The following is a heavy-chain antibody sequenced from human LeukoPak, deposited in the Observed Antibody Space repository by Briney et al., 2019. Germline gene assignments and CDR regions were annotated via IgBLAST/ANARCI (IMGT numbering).Heavy chain of an antibody. CDR2: IIPIFGTA. CDR3: ASPAKVTTSYYYYYMDV. Sequence: SVNVSCKASGCTFSSYAISWVRQAPGQGLEWMGGIIPIFGTANFAQKFQGRVTITADESTSTAYMELSSLRSEDTAVYYCASPAKVTTSYYYYYMDVWGKGAPVTISS. J-gene: IGHJ6*03. D-gene: IGHD4-17*01. CDR1: GCTFSSYA. V-gene: IGHV1-69*13.